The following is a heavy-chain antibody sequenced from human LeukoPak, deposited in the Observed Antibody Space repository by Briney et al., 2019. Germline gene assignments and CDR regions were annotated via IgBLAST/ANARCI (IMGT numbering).Heavy chain of an antibody. D-gene: IGHD3-10*01. CDR3: ARRTVRGYYMDV. V-gene: IGHV4-39*01. Sequence: PSETLSLTCTVSGGSISSSSYYWGWIRQPPGKGLEWIGSIYYSGSTYYNPSLKSRVTISVDTSKNQFSLKLSSVTAADTAVYYCARRTVRGYYMDVWGKGTTVTVSS. CDR1: GGSISSSSYY. CDR2: IYYSGST. J-gene: IGHJ6*03.